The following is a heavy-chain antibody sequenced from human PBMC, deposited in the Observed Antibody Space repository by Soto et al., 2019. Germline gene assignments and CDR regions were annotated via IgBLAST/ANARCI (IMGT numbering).Heavy chain of an antibody. J-gene: IGHJ4*02. CDR1: GDSFSGYS. CDR2: INHSGRN. D-gene: IGHD2-21*01. Sequence: QVQLQQWGAGLLKPSETLSLTCAVYGDSFSGYSWSWIRQSPGKGLEWIGDINHSGRNNFNPSLQGRVPMVVDTYKNQFSLSLSSVTAADTAMYYCARGATRIQLWPFDFWGQGTLVTVSS. V-gene: IGHV4-34*01. CDR3: ARGATRIQLWPFDF.